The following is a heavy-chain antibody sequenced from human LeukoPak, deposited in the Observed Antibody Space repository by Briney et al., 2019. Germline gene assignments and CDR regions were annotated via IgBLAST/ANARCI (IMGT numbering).Heavy chain of an antibody. D-gene: IGHD2-2*02. V-gene: IGHV3-21*01. Sequence: GSLRLSCAASGFTFSSYSMNWVRQAPGKGLEWVSSISSSSSYIYYADSVKGRFTISRDNAKNSLYLQMNSLRAEDTAVYYCARDKAPIASKGGDYWGQGTLVTVSS. CDR3: ARDKAPIASKGGDY. J-gene: IGHJ4*02. CDR1: GFTFSSYS. CDR2: ISSSSSYI.